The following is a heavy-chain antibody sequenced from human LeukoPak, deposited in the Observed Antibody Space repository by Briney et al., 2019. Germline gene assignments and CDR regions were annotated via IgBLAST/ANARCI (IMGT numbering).Heavy chain of an antibody. V-gene: IGHV4-61*02. J-gene: IGHJ3*02. CDR1: GGSISSGSYY. Sequence: SETLSLTCTVSGGSISSGSYYWSWIRQPAGKGLEWIGRIYTSGSTNYNPSLKSRVTISVDTSKKQFSLKLSSVTAADTAFYYCARYIVSYPHDAFDIWGQGTMVTVSS. D-gene: IGHD1-26*01. CDR2: IYTSGST. CDR3: ARYIVSYPHDAFDI.